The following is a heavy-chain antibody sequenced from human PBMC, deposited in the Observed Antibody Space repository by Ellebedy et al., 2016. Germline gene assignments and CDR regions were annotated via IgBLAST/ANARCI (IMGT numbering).Heavy chain of an antibody. D-gene: IGHD5-18*01. CDR3: ARGDTAMVTGPDY. CDR1: GFTFSSYA. Sequence: GESLKISCKVSGFTFSSYAMSWVRQAPGKGLEWVANIKQDGSEKYYVDSVKGRFTISRDNAKNTVYLQMNSLRAEDTAVYYCARGDTAMVTGPDYWGQGTLVTVSS. CDR2: IKQDGSEK. V-gene: IGHV3-7*01. J-gene: IGHJ4*02.